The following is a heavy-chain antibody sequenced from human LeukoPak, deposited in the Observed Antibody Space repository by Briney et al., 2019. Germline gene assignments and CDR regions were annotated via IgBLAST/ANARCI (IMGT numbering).Heavy chain of an antibody. V-gene: IGHV1-2*02. CDR3: ARGRSFGELGVY. J-gene: IGHJ4*02. D-gene: IGHD3-10*01. CDR1: GYTFIDYY. CDR2: INPNSDVT. Sequence: ASVKVSCKASGYTFIDYYIHWVRQAPGQELEWMGSINPNSDVTNYAQNFQGRVTMTRDTFIRTAYMELSRLTSDDTAVYYCARGRSFGELGVYWGQGTLLTVSS.